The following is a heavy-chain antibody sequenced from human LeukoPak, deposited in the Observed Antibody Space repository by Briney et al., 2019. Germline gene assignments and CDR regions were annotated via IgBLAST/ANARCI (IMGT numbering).Heavy chain of an antibody. CDR1: GGSISSSTYY. D-gene: IGHD1-26*01. J-gene: IGHJ4*02. V-gene: IGHV4-39*07. Sequence: SETLSLTCTVSGGSISSSTYYWGWIRQPPGRGLEWIGNIYYSGSTYYNPSLKSRVTISVDTSKNQFSLKLSSVTAADTAVYHCARDPGSIVPFDYWGQGTLVTVSS. CDR2: IYYSGST. CDR3: ARDPGSIVPFDY.